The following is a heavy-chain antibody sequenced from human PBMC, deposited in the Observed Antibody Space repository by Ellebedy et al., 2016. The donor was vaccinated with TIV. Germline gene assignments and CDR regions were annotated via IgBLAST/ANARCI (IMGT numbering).Heavy chain of an antibody. Sequence: PGGSLRLSCEASGFSFRSYWMSWVRQAPGKGLEWVANIYQDGGDQHYVDSVKGRFTISRDNTKNSMFLQMNSLRAEDTGMYYCARRGSYGDYSVQVNSWFDLWGQGTLVTVSS. J-gene: IGHJ5*02. CDR3: ARRGSYGDYSVQVNSWFDL. CDR1: GFSFRSYW. V-gene: IGHV3-7*01. CDR2: IYQDGGDQ. D-gene: IGHD4-17*01.